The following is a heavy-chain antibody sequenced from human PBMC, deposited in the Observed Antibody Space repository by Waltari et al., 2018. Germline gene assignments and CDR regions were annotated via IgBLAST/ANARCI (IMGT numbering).Heavy chain of an antibody. CDR3: ATDSSYNWNCH. CDR2: VEPEDGET. Sequence: EVQLVQSGAAVKKPGATVKISCKASGYTFTDYYMHWVQQAPGKGLEWMGRVEPEDGETIYAEKCKDRVTITADTSTDTAYMELSSLRSEDTAVYYCATDSSYNWNCHWGQGTLVTVSS. V-gene: IGHV1-69-2*01. J-gene: IGHJ4*02. D-gene: IGHD1-20*01. CDR1: GYTFTDYY.